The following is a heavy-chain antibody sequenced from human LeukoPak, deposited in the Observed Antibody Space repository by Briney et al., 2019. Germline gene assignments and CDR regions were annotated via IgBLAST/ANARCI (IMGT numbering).Heavy chain of an antibody. V-gene: IGHV4-59*08. J-gene: IGHJ3*02. Sequence: SETLSLTCTVSGGSIGGSYWSWIRQPPGKGLQWMGYIYYSGSTTYTPFLRSRLSMSVDPSNNQVSLKVTSVTAADTAVYYCARHFSGDYYDSSGYPAFDIWGQGTMVTVSS. CDR1: GGSIGGSY. CDR2: IYYSGST. CDR3: ARHFSGDYYDSSGYPAFDI. D-gene: IGHD3-22*01.